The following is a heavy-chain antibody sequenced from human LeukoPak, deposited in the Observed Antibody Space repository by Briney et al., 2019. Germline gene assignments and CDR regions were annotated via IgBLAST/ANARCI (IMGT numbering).Heavy chain of an antibody. D-gene: IGHD5-24*01. J-gene: IGHJ4*02. CDR3: AKSGYNRFDY. CDR1: GFTFSSSA. Sequence: GGTLRLSCAASGFTFSSSAMSWVRQAPGKGLEWVSNISGSGSGGSTYYADSVKGRFTISRDNSKNTLYLQMNSLRAEDTAVYYCAKSGYNRFDYWGQGTLVTVSS. V-gene: IGHV3-23*01. CDR2: ISGSGSGGST.